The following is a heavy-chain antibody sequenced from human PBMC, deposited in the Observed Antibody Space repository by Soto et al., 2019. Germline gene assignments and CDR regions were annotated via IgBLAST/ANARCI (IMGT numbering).Heavy chain of an antibody. CDR3: VRDSGAKLSSS. Sequence: SVNVSCKASGGTFSSYRINWVRQAPGQGLEWVGGLVPIYRTADYAQKFQGRVTITADESARTSYMELRSLKSQDTAVYYCVRDSGAKLSSSWGQGTLVTVSS. D-gene: IGHD6-13*01. J-gene: IGHJ4*02. CDR1: GGTFSSYR. V-gene: IGHV1-69*13. CDR2: LVPIYRTA.